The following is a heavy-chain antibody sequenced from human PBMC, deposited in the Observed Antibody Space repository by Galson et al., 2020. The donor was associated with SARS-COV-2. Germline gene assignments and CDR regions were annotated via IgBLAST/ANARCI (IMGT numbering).Heavy chain of an antibody. V-gene: IGHV3-23*01. CDR2: ISGSGGST. CDR3: ARRDYYDSSGTKYFQH. Sequence: GESLKISCAASGFTFSSYAMSWVRQAPGKGLEWVSAISGSGGSTYYADSVKGRFTISRDNSKNTLFLQMNSLRAEDTAVYYCARRDYYDSSGTKYFQHWGQGTLVTVSS. D-gene: IGHD3-22*01. CDR1: GFTFSSYA. J-gene: IGHJ1*01.